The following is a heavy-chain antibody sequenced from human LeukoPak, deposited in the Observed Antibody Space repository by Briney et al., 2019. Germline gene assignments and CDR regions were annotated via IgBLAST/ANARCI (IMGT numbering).Heavy chain of an antibody. J-gene: IGHJ4*02. CDR3: ARGGQSKYDSSGYLNYFDY. V-gene: IGHV3-64*01. CDR1: GFTFSSYV. D-gene: IGHD3-22*01. CDR2: ISSNGGST. Sequence: GGSLRLSCAASGFTFSSYVMYWVRQAPGKGLEYVSSISSNGGSTYYANSVKGRFTISRDNSKNTLYLQIGSLRAEDMAVYYCARGGQSKYDSSGYLNYFDYWGQGTLVTVSS.